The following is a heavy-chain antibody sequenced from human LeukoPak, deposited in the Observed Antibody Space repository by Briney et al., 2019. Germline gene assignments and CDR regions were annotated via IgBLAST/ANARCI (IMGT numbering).Heavy chain of an antibody. V-gene: IGHV4-59*01. CDR2: IYYSGST. CDR1: GGSIRSYY. Sequence: SETLSLTCTVSGGSIRSYYWSWIRQPPGKGLEWIGYIYYSGSTNYNPSLKSRVTISVDTSKNQFSLKLSSVTAADTAVYYCARGGGSTDYYDSSGYFRGQGTLVTVSS. D-gene: IGHD3-22*01. CDR3: ARGGGSTDYYDSSGYF. J-gene: IGHJ4*02.